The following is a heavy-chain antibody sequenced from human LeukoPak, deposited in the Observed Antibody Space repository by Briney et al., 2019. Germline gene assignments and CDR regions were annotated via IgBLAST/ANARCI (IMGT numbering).Heavy chain of an antibody. Sequence: GGSLRLSCAASGFTFSSYGMHWVRQAPGKGLEWVAVISYDGSNKYYADSVKGRFTISRDNSKNTLYLQMNSLRAEDTAVYYCAKESSGWYGGYFDYWGQGTLATVSS. CDR2: ISYDGSNK. D-gene: IGHD6-19*01. CDR1: GFTFSSYG. CDR3: AKESSGWYGGYFDY. J-gene: IGHJ4*02. V-gene: IGHV3-30*18.